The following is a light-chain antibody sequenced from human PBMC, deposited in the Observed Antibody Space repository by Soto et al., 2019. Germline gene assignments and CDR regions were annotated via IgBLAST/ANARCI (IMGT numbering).Light chain of an antibody. V-gene: IGKV3-15*01. CDR2: GAS. Sequence: EIVMTQSPATLSLSPGERATLSCRASQSVSSDLAWYQQKPGQAPRLLIYGASTRATGIPARFSGSGSGTECTLTISSLQSEEFAVYDVQQYKHWTQLTFGGGTKVEIK. CDR3: QQYKHWTQLT. J-gene: IGKJ4*01. CDR1: QSVSSD.